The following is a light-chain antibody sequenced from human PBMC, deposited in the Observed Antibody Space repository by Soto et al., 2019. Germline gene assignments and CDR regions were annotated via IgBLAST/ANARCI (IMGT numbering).Light chain of an antibody. Sequence: DIQMTQSPSILSASVGDRVTITCRASQSIGRLLAWYQQKPGKAPNLLIYDASTLESGVPSRFSGSGSGTEFTLTISSLQPDDFASYYCQQYNSYSWAFGQGTQL. V-gene: IGKV1-5*01. CDR1: QSIGRL. CDR2: DAS. CDR3: QQYNSYSWA. J-gene: IGKJ2*01.